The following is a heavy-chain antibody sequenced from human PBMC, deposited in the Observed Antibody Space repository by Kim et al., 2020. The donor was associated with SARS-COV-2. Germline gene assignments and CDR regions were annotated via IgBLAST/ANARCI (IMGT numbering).Heavy chain of an antibody. Sequence: RKFQGRVTMTEDTSTDTAYIGLSSLRSEDTAVYYCATGYSSSWYLAFDIWGQGTMVTVSS. J-gene: IGHJ3*02. CDR3: ATGYSSSWYLAFDI. V-gene: IGHV1-24*01. D-gene: IGHD6-13*01.